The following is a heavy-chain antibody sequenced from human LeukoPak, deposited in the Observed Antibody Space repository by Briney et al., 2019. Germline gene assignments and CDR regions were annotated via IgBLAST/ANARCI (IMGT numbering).Heavy chain of an antibody. CDR1: GFTFSSYS. V-gene: IGHV3-21*01. CDR2: ISSSSSYI. Sequence: GGSPRLSCAASGFTFSSYSMNWVRQAPGKGLEWVSSISSSSSYIYYADSVKGRFTISRDNAKNSLYLQMNSLRAEDTAVYYCARAVGYCSSTSCYVDWFDPWGQGTLVTVSS. D-gene: IGHD2-2*01. CDR3: ARAVGYCSSTSCYVDWFDP. J-gene: IGHJ5*02.